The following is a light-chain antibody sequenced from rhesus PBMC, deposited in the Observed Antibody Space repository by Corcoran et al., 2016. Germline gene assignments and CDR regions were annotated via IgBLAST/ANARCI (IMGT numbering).Light chain of an antibody. CDR3: QQYNDLLPT. Sequence: EIVMTQSPATLSLSPGETATLSCRASQSVGSYLAWYQQKPGQATQLLVQSAYFRATGIPDRFSGSGSRTDFTLTISSLEPEDVGVYHCQQYNDLLPTFGQGTKVEIK. J-gene: IGKJ1*01. CDR1: QSVGSY. V-gene: IGKV3-40*03. CDR2: SAY.